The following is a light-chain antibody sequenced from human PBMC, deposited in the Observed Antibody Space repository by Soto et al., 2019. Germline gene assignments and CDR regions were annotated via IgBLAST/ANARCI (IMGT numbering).Light chain of an antibody. CDR2: AAS. CDR3: QQSHSVPFT. V-gene: IGKV1-39*01. J-gene: IGKJ3*01. CDR1: QSISTY. Sequence: DIQMTQSPSSLSASVGDRVTITCRASQSISTYLNWFQQKPGRAPKLLIFAASSLPSGVPSRFSGSGSGTDFTLAISSVSPEDYATYHCQQSHSVPFTFGPGTKVHIE.